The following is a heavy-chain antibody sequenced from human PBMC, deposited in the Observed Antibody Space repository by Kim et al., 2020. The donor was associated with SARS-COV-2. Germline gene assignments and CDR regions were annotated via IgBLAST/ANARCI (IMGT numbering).Heavy chain of an antibody. CDR1: GYTFTSYG. CDR3: ARSYSSGWYHWGYNWFDP. Sequence: ASVKVSCKASGYTFTSYGISWVRQAPGQGLEWMGWISAYNGNTNYAQKLQGRVTKTTDTSTSTAYMELRSLRSDDTAVYYCARSYSSGWYHWGYNWFDPWGQGTLVTVSS. J-gene: IGHJ5*02. D-gene: IGHD6-19*01. CDR2: ISAYNGNT. V-gene: IGHV1-18*04.